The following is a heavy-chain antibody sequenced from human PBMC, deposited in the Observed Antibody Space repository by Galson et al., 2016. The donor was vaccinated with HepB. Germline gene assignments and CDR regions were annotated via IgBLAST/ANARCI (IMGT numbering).Heavy chain of an antibody. D-gene: IGHD3-3*02. J-gene: IGHJ4*02. CDR1: GFIFGTSW. Sequence: SLRLSCAASGFIFGTSWMTWVRQAPGKGLEWVASINQDGDVTYYLDSVRGRFTISRANSKHSVYLQMDSVTAGDTAFYYFASSIRTRCLGFEFGGQGTLVAVSP. CDR2: INQDGDVT. CDR3: ASSIRTRCLGFEF. V-gene: IGHV3-7*01.